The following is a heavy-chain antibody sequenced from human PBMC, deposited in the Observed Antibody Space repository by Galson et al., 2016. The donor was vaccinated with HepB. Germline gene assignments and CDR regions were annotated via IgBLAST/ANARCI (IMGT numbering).Heavy chain of an antibody. Sequence: SVKVSCKASGYTFTSYGVSWVRQAPGQGLEWMGWISAYTGNTNYAQKLQGRVTMSTDTSTRTAYMELRGLRSDDTAVYYCARLSRGVNWYFDLWGRGTLVTVSS. V-gene: IGHV1-18*01. CDR1: GYTFTSYG. J-gene: IGHJ2*01. CDR3: ARLSRGVNWYFDL. D-gene: IGHD3-3*01. CDR2: ISAYTGNT.